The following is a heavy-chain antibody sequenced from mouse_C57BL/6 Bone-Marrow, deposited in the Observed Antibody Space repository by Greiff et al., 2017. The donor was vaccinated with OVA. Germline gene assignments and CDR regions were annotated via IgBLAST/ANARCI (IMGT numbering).Heavy chain of an antibody. V-gene: IGHV3-6*01. J-gene: IGHJ2*01. CDR2: ISYDGSN. D-gene: IGHD1-1*01. Sequence: VQLQQSGPGLVKPSQSLSLTCSVTGYSITSGYYWNWIRQFPGNKLEWMGYISYDGSNNYNPSLKNRISITRDTSKNQFFLKLNSVTTEDTATYYCARGYYGSSYYFDYWGKGTTLTVSS. CDR1: GYSITSGYY. CDR3: ARGYYGSSYYFDY.